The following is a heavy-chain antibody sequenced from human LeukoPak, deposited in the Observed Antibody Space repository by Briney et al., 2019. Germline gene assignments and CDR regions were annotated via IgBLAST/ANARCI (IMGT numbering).Heavy chain of an antibody. Sequence: SQTLSLTCTVSGGSISSGTFFWTLIRPPPGKDLEWIGYIYSSGSNFYNPPLKGRVTILVDTSNNQFPLTLSSVTAAATAVYHFARGSPTNCFDYWGQGALVTVSS. D-gene: IGHD6-19*01. V-gene: IGHV4-31*03. J-gene: IGHJ4*02. CDR1: GGSISSGTFF. CDR3: ARGSPTNCFDY. CDR2: IYSSGSN.